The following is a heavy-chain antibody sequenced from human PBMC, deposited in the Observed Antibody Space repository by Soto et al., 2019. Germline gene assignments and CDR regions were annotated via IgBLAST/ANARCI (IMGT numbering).Heavy chain of an antibody. CDR3: ARGGYCSSTSCYTKYDFWSGYYYYGMDV. CDR2: ISSHGGST. V-gene: IGHV3-64*01. J-gene: IGHJ6*02. CDR1: GFTFSSYA. Sequence: GGSLRLSCAASGFTFSSYAMHWVRQAPGKGLEYVSAISSHGGSTYYANSVKGRFTISRDNSKNTLYLQMGSLRAEVMAVYYCARGGYCSSTSCYTKYDFWSGYYYYGMDVWGQGTTVTVSS. D-gene: IGHD2-2*02.